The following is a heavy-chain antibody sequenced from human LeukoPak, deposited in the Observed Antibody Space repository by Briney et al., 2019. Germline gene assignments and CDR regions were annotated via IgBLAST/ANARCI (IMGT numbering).Heavy chain of an antibody. CDR2: ISSSSYI. Sequence: GGSLRLSCAASGFTFSSYSMNWVRQAPGKGLEWVSSISSSSYIYYADSVKGRFTLSRDNAKNSLYLQMNSLRAEDTAVYYCARGVPYYYGSGSSQYYYGMDVWGQGTTVTVSS. CDR1: GFTFSSYS. D-gene: IGHD3-10*01. V-gene: IGHV3-21*01. CDR3: ARGVPYYYGSGSSQYYYGMDV. J-gene: IGHJ6*02.